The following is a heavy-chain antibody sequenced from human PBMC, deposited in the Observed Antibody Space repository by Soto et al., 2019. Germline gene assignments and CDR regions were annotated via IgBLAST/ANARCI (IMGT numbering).Heavy chain of an antibody. J-gene: IGHJ6*03. CDR3: ANGWFGELTPYSYMDV. CDR2: ISDSGGST. CDR1: GFTFSNYA. Sequence: EVQLLESGGGLVQPGGSLRVSCEASGFTFSNYAMTWVRQAPGRGLEWVSTISDSGGSTHYADSVKGRFTISRDNSKNTLYLQMNSLRAEDTAVYYCANGWFGELTPYSYMDVWGKGTTVTVSS. V-gene: IGHV3-23*01. D-gene: IGHD3-10*01.